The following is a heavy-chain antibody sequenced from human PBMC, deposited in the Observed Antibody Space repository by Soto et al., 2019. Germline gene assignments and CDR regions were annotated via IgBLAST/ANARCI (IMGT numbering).Heavy chain of an antibody. Sequence: KPSETLSLTCSVSGVSIINTSYYWGWIRQPPGKGLEWVGTIYFSGSTFYNPSLKSRVTISIDTSKNQFSLRLSSVTAADTAVYYCARHGSYWGQGTLVTVSS. CDR1: GVSIINTSYY. V-gene: IGHV4-39*01. J-gene: IGHJ4*02. CDR2: IYFSGST. CDR3: ARHGSY.